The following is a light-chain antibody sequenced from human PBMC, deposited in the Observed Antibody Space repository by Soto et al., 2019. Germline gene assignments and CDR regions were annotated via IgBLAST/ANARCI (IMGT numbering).Light chain of an antibody. CDR1: NIGDKA. Sequence: SYVLTQRPSVSVAPEKTARITCGGDNIGDKAVHWYQHRPGQAPVLVIYYDFERHSGIHERFSGSNSGNTATLTISRVEAGDEADYYCQVWDTTNDHPIFGGGTKLTVL. V-gene: IGLV3-21*04. J-gene: IGLJ2*01. CDR3: QVWDTTNDHPI. CDR2: YDF.